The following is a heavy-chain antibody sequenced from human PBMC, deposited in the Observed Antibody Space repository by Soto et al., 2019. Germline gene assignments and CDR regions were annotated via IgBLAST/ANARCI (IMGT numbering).Heavy chain of an antibody. CDR3: ARRPEGLELHRNDAFDI. D-gene: IGHD1-7*01. J-gene: IGHJ3*02. CDR1: GGSISSYY. Sequence: SETLSLTCTVSGGSISSYYWSWIRQPPGKGLEWIGYIYYSGSTNYNPSLKSRVTISVDTSKNQFSLKLSSVTAADTAVYYCARRPEGLELHRNDAFDIWGQGTMVTVSS. CDR2: IYYSGST. V-gene: IGHV4-59*08.